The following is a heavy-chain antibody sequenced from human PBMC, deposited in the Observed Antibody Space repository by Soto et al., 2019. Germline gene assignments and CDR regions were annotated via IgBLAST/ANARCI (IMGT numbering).Heavy chain of an antibody. D-gene: IGHD6-19*01. V-gene: IGHV1-18*01. CDR2: ISAYNGNT. Sequence: QVQLVQSGAEVKKPGASVKVSCKASGYTFTSYGISWVRQAPGQGLEWMGWISAYNGNTNYAQKLQGRVTMTTDTSTSTAYMELRSLSSDDTAVYYCARAAVAGLYYYYGMDVWGQGTTVTVSS. CDR1: GYTFTSYG. J-gene: IGHJ6*02. CDR3: ARAAVAGLYYYYGMDV.